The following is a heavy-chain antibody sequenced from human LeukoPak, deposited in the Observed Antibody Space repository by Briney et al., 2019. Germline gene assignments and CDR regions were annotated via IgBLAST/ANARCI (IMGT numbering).Heavy chain of an antibody. Sequence: SETLSLTCTVSGGSISSYYWSWIRQPPGKGLEWIGYIYYSGSTNYNPSLKSRVTISVDTSKNQFSLKLSSVTAADTAVYYCARGYDFWSGYPFAPWGQGTLVTVSS. CDR3: ARGYDFWSGYPFAP. J-gene: IGHJ5*02. V-gene: IGHV4-59*01. CDR2: IYYSGST. D-gene: IGHD3-3*01. CDR1: GGSISSYY.